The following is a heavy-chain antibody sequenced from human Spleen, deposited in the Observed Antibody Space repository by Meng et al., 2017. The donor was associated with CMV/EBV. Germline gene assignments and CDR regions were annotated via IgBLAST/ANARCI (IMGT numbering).Heavy chain of an antibody. J-gene: IGHJ4*02. D-gene: IGHD6-13*01. V-gene: IGHV1-2*02. CDR1: STVTGYY. CDR3: ARDRPRVITAAGDFDY. CDR2: INPNSGGT. Sequence: STVTGYYMHWVRQAPGQGLEWMGWINPNSGGTNYAQKFQGRVTMTRDTSISTASMELSGLRSDDTAIYYCARDRPRVITAAGDFDYWGQGTLVTVSS.